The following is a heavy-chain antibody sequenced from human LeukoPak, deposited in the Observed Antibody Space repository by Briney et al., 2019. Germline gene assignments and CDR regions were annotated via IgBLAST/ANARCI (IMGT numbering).Heavy chain of an antibody. CDR2: INPSGGST. CDR3: GRDKGGGEFDWLFEYYFDY. Sequence: ASVKVSCKASGYTFTSYYMHWVRQAPGQGLEWMGIINPSGGSTSYAQKFQGRVTMTRDTSTSAVYMELSSLRSEDTAVYYCGRDKGGGEFDWLFEYYFDYWGQGTLVTVSS. V-gene: IGHV1-46*01. J-gene: IGHJ4*02. D-gene: IGHD3-9*01. CDR1: GYTFTSYY.